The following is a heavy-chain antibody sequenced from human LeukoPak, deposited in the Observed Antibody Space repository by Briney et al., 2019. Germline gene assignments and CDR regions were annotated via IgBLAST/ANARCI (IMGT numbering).Heavy chain of an antibody. V-gene: IGHV1-8*01. J-gene: IGHJ5*02. D-gene: IGHD3-9*01. CDR2: MNPNSGKT. Sequence: ASVKVSCKASGYTFTSYDINWVRQATGQGLEWMGWMNPNSGKTGYAQKFQGRVTMTRNTSISTAYMELSSLRSEDTAVYYCARGGRGYDILTGYYPSDNWFDPWGQGTLVTVSS. CDR1: GYTFTSYD. CDR3: ARGGRGYDILTGYYPSDNWFDP.